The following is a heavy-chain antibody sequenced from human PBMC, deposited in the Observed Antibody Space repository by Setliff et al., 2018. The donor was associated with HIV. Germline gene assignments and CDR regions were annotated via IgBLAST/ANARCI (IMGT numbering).Heavy chain of an antibody. Sequence: SQTPSPTCAISGDSVSSNSAAWNWIRQSPATGIGWLGRTYYRSKWYNNYAVSVEDRIPISPDTSKNEFTLQLNSVTPEDTAVYYCARGSYGSVLLWGQGTLVTVSS. CDR2: TYYRSKWYN. CDR3: ARGSYGSVLL. CDR1: GDSVSSNSAA. D-gene: IGHD6-19*01. V-gene: IGHV6-1*01. J-gene: IGHJ4*02.